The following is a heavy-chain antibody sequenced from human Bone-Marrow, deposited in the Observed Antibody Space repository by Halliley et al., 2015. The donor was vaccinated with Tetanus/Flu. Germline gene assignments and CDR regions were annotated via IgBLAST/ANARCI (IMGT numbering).Heavy chain of an antibody. J-gene: IGHJ5*02. Sequence: SLRLSCAASGFTFGNYGTSWVRQAPGKGLEWVSGISGSGGRTYYADSVKGRFTISRDNSKNTLYVQMNSLRAEDTAVYYCAKDYGDYNGNWFDLWGQGTLVTVSS. D-gene: IGHD4-17*01. CDR3: AKDYGDYNGNWFDL. V-gene: IGHV3-23*01. CDR1: GFTFGNYG. CDR2: ISGSGGRT.